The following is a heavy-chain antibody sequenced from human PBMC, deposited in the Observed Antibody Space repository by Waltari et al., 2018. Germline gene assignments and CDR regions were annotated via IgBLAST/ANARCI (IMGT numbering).Heavy chain of an antibody. CDR2: IYHSGST. Sequence: QVQLQESGPGLVKPSETLSLTCTVSGYSISSGHYWGWIRQPPGKGLEWIGTIYHSGSTYYNPSLKCRVTISVDTSKNQFSLKLSSVTAADTAVYYCARDWYGGCGGVCSNFDYWGQGTLVTVSS. CDR1: GYSISSGHY. J-gene: IGHJ4*02. V-gene: IGHV4-38-2*02. CDR3: ARDWYGGCGGVCSNFDY. D-gene: IGHD2-21*01.